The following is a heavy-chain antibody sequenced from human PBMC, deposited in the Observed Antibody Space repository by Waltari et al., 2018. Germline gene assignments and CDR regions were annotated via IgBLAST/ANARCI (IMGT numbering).Heavy chain of an antibody. V-gene: IGHV3-30*04. Sequence: QVQLVESGGGVVQPGRSLRLSCAASAFHFSSYPLHWVRTAPGKGLEWVAVISYDRSNKDYADSVKGRFTISRDNSKNTLYLQMNSLRAEDTAVYYCAREGTGPARYYYGMDVWGQGTTVTVSS. D-gene: IGHD6-6*01. CDR1: AFHFSSYP. CDR3: AREGTGPARYYYGMDV. J-gene: IGHJ6*02. CDR2: ISYDRSNK.